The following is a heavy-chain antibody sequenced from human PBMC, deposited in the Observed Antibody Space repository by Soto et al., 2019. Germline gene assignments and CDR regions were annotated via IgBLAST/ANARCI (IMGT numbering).Heavy chain of an antibody. D-gene: IGHD3-22*01. V-gene: IGHV1-69*12. Sequence: QVQLVQSGAEEKKPGSSVKVSCKASGGTFSSYAISWVRQAPGQGLEWMGGIIPIFGTANYAQKFQGRVTITADESTSTAYMELSSLRSEDTAVYYCARDGYYYDSSGYYYYFDYWGQGTLVTVSS. CDR1: GGTFSSYA. J-gene: IGHJ4*02. CDR3: ARDGYYYDSSGYYYYFDY. CDR2: IIPIFGTA.